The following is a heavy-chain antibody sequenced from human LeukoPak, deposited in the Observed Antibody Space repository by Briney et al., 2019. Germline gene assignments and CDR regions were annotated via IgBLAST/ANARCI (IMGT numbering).Heavy chain of an antibody. Sequence: GGSLRLSCAASGFTFDDYAMHWVRQAPGKGLEWVSLISGDGGSTYYADSVKGRFTISRDNSKNTLYLQMNSLRAEDTAMYYCAKDDCGGDCYLGYWGQGTLVTVSS. CDR1: GFTFDDYA. D-gene: IGHD2-21*02. CDR3: AKDDCGGDCYLGY. V-gene: IGHV3-43*02. J-gene: IGHJ4*02. CDR2: ISGDGGST.